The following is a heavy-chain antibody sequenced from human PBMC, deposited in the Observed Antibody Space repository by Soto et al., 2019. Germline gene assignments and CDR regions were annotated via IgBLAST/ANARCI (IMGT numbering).Heavy chain of an antibody. J-gene: IGHJ4*02. CDR3: ARDFKGGYYGSGSYFD. CDR1: GGSISSYY. V-gene: IGHV4-59*01. D-gene: IGHD3-10*01. Sequence: QVQLQESGPGLVKPSETLSLTCTVSGGSISSYYWGWIRQPPGKGWEWVGYYRGNTNYNPSLKSRLSLSIDSSKNQFSLKLSSVTAADTAVYYCARDFKGGYYGSGSYFDWGQGTLVTVSS. CDR2: YRGNT.